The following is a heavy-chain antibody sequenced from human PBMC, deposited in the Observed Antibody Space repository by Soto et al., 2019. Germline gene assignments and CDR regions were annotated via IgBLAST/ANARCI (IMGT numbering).Heavy chain of an antibody. CDR3: ARDRVGGMDV. CDR1: GFTFSSYA. D-gene: IGHD1-26*01. J-gene: IGHJ6*02. CDR2: ISYDGSNK. Sequence: QVQLVESGGGVVQPGRSLRLSCAASGFTFSSYAMHWVRQAPGKGLEWVAVISYDGSNKYYADSVKGRFTISRDNSKNTLDLQMNSLRAEDTALYYCARDRVGGMDVWGQGTTVTVSS. V-gene: IGHV3-30-3*01.